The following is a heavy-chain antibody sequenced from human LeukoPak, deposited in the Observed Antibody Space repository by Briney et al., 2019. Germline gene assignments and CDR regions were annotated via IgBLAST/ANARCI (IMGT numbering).Heavy chain of an antibody. J-gene: IGHJ3*02. D-gene: IGHD3-22*01. CDR3: ARGGRGSAAVVAPRSFDI. V-gene: IGHV3-53*01. CDR1: GFTVSSIH. CDR2: FYGGNS. Sequence: GGSLRLSCAASGFTVSSIHMVWVRPGSREGVGWVSSYFYGGNSYYADSVKGRFIISRDISKNTLYLQMNSLRAEDSALYYCARGGRGSAAVVAPRSFDIWGQGTMVTVSS.